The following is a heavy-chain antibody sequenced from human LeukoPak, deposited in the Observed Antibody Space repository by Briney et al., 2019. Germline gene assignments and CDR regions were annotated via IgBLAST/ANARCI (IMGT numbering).Heavy chain of an antibody. Sequence: PSETLSLTCTVSGGSISSGGYYWSWIRQHPGKGLEWIGYIYYSGSTYYNPSLKSRVTISVDTSKKQFSLKLSSVTAADTAVYYCARAGSGGAAYFDYWGQGTLVTVSS. CDR2: IYYSGST. J-gene: IGHJ4*02. V-gene: IGHV4-31*03. CDR1: GGSISSGGYY. D-gene: IGHD2-15*01. CDR3: ARAGSGGAAYFDY.